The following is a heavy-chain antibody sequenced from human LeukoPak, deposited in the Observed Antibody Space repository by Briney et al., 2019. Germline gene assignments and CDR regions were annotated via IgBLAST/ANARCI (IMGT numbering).Heavy chain of an antibody. J-gene: IGHJ1*01. CDR1: GYTFNGSY. CDR2: INPNNGGT. V-gene: IGHV1-2*02. CDR3: ARDWAWEQVWFQH. Sequence: ASVKVSCKASGYTFNGSYMHWVRQAPAQGLEWMGWINPNNGGTNYAQKFQGRVTMTRDTSISTAYMELSRLRSDDTAVYYCARDWAWEQVWFQHWGQGTQVIVSS. D-gene: IGHD1-26*01.